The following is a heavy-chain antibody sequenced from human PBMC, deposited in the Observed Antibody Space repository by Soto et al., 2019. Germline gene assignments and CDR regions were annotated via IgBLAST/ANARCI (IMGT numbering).Heavy chain of an antibody. J-gene: IGHJ4*02. CDR2: IYYSGST. CDR1: GGSISSYY. V-gene: IGHV4-59*08. Sequence: QVQLQESGPGLVKPSETLSLTCTVSGGSISSYYWSWIRQPPGKGLEWIGYIYYSGSTNYNPSLKSRVTISVDTSKTQFSLKLSSVTAADTAVYYCARHSLEDIVVVPAAIGPAFDYWGQGTLVTVSS. D-gene: IGHD2-2*01. CDR3: ARHSLEDIVVVPAAIGPAFDY.